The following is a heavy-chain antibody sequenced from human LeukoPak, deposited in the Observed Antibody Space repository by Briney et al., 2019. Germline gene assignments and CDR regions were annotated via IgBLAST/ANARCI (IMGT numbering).Heavy chain of an antibody. CDR2: INSDGSST. J-gene: IGHJ4*02. Sequence: GGSLRLSCAASGFTFSSYWMHWVRQAPGKGLVWVSRINSDGSSTSYADSVKGRFTISRDNAKNTLYLQMNSLRAVDTAVYYCAREVYSSGWQTDYWGQGTLVTVSS. V-gene: IGHV3-74*01. D-gene: IGHD6-19*01. CDR3: AREVYSSGWQTDY. CDR1: GFTFSSYW.